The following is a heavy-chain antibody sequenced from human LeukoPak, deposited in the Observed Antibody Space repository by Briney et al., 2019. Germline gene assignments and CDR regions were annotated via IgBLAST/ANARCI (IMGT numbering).Heavy chain of an antibody. CDR1: GGTFSSYA. Sequence: SVKVSCKASGGTFSSYAISWVRQAPGQGLEWMGGIIPIFGTANYAQKFQGRVTITTDESASTAYMGLSSLRSEDTAVYYCAREDANPEAFDIWGQGTMVTVSS. V-gene: IGHV1-69*05. CDR3: AREDANPEAFDI. J-gene: IGHJ3*02. CDR2: IIPIFGTA.